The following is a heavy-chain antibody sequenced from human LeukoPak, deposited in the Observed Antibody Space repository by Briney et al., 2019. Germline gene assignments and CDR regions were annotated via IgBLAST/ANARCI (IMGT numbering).Heavy chain of an antibody. D-gene: IGHD2-15*01. V-gene: IGHV1-69*13. CDR1: GYTFTSYG. J-gene: IGHJ4*02. Sequence: ASVKVSCKASGYTFTSYGISWVRQAPGQGLEWMGGIIPIFGTANYAQKFQGRVTITADESTSTAYMELSSLRSEDTAVYYCARDGDYCSGGSCYSDYWGQGTLVTVSS. CDR2: IIPIFGTA. CDR3: ARDGDYCSGGSCYSDY.